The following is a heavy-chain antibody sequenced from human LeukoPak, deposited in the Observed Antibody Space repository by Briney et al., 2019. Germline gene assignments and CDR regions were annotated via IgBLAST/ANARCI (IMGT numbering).Heavy chain of an antibody. CDR1: GYTFTGYY. Sequence: ASVKVSCKASGYTFTGYYMHWVRQAPGQGLEWMGWINPNSGGTNYAQKFQGRVTMTRDTSISTAYMELSRLRSDDTAVYYCATPERGYSGYDFGSWGQGALATVSS. CDR3: ATPERGYSGYDFGS. D-gene: IGHD5-12*01. J-gene: IGHJ4*02. CDR2: INPNSGGT. V-gene: IGHV1-2*02.